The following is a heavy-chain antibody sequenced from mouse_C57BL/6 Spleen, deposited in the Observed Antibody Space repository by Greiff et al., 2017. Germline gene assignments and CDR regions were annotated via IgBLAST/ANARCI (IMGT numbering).Heavy chain of an antibody. D-gene: IGHD1-1*01. CDR2: IHPNSGST. CDR3: ARRITTVVATDWYFDV. V-gene: IGHV1-64*01. Sequence: VQLQQSGAELVKPGASVKLSCKASGYTFTSYWMHWVKQRPGQGLEWIGMIHPNSGSTNYNEKFKSKATLTVDKSSSTAYMQLSSLTSEDSAVYYCARRITTVVATDWYFDVWGTGTTVTVSS. CDR1: GYTFTSYW. J-gene: IGHJ1*03.